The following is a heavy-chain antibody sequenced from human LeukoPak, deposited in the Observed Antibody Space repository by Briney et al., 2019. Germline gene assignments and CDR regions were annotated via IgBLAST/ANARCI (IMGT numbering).Heavy chain of an antibody. V-gene: IGHV4-61*02. CDR1: GGSISSGSYY. Sequence: SQTLSLTCTVSGGSISSGSYYWSWIRQPAGKGLEWIGRIYTSGSTNYNPSLKSRVTISVDTSKNQFSLKLSSVTAADTAVYYCAREGREGYSYAPFDYWGQGTLVTVSS. D-gene: IGHD5-18*01. CDR2: IYTSGST. CDR3: AREGREGYSYAPFDY. J-gene: IGHJ4*02.